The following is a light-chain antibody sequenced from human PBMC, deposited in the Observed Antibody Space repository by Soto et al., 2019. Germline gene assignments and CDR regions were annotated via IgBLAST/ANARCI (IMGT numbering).Light chain of an antibody. CDR3: HQTYIAPAT. Sequence: DIQMTQSPSSLSASVGDRVTITCRASQSINNCLSWFQQKPGQAPKLLIYAASSLQSGVPSRFSGSGSGTDFILTIDSLQPEDFETYFCHQTYIAPATFGQGTKV. J-gene: IGKJ1*01. CDR1: QSINNC. V-gene: IGKV1-39*01. CDR2: AAS.